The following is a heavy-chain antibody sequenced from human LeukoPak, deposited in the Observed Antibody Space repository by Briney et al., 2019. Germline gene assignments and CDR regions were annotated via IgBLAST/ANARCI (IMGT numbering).Heavy chain of an antibody. J-gene: IGHJ6*02. CDR3: ASKKRSSWDSGLDV. Sequence: GGSLRLSCAASGFTVDGYGMSWVRQTPGKGLECVSGMNWNVGSTGYADSVKGRFTISRDNAKNSLYLQMNSLRVEDTALYHCASKKRSSWDSGLDVWGQGTTVTVSS. CDR2: MNWNVGST. D-gene: IGHD6-13*01. CDR1: GFTVDGYG. V-gene: IGHV3-20*01.